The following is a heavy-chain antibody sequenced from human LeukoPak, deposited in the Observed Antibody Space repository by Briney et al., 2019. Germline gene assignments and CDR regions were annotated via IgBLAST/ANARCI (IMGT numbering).Heavy chain of an antibody. D-gene: IGHD6-13*01. CDR1: GYTFTGYY. CDR2: INPNSGGT. J-gene: IGHJ4*02. CDR3: SAIVVGVAAAGTSDY. V-gene: IGHV1-2*06. Sequence: GASVKVSCKASGYTFTGYYMHWVRQAPGQGLEWMGRINPNSGGTNYAQKFQGRVTMTRDTSISTAYMELSRLRSDDTAVYYSSAIVVGVAAAGTSDYWGQGTLVTVSS.